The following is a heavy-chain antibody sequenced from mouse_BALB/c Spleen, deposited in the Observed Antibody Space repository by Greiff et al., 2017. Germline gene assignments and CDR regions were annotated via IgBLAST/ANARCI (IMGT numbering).Heavy chain of an antibody. CDR1: GFNIKDYY. CDR3: ARYSILITTTAVAY. V-gene: IGHV14-1*02. D-gene: IGHD2-4*01. Sequence: VQLQQSGAELVRPGALVKLSCKASGFNIKDYYMHWVKQRPEQGLEWLGWIDPENGNTIYDPKFQGKASITADTSSNTAYLQLSSLTSEDTAVYYCARYSILITTTAVAYWGQGTLVTVAA. J-gene: IGHJ3*01. CDR2: IDPENGNT.